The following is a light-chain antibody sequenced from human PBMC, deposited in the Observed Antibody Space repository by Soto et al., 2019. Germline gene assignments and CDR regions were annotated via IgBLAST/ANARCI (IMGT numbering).Light chain of an antibody. CDR1: QSVSSNY. J-gene: IGKJ1*01. V-gene: IGKV3-20*01. CDR3: QQYGSSAWT. CDR2: GVH. Sequence: EIVLTQSPGAPSLSPGERATLSCRASQSVSSNYLAWYQQKPGQAPRLLIYGVHSRATGIPDRFSGSGSGTDFTLTISRLDPEDSAVYYCQQYGSSAWTFGQGTKVEIK.